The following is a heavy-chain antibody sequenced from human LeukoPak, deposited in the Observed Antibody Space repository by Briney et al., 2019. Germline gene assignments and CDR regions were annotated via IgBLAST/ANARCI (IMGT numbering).Heavy chain of an antibody. CDR1: GGPFVGSS. D-gene: IGHD6-19*01. CDR2: IIQSGST. CDR3: ARGYSEYSSGWYPPNWYFDL. Sequence: SETLSLPCPAKGGPFVGSSWSWIRKPQGKGLDWIGKIIQSGSTNYNPSLKSRVTISVDTSKNQFSLKLSSVTAADTAVYYCARGYSEYSSGWYPPNWYFDLWGRGTLVTVSS. J-gene: IGHJ2*01. V-gene: IGHV4-34*01.